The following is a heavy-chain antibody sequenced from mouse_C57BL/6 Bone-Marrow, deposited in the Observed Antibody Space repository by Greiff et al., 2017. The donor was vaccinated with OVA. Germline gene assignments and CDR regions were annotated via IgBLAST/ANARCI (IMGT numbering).Heavy chain of an antibody. CDR3: AKNGQLPRYAMDY. CDR2: IWRGGST. J-gene: IGHJ4*01. Sequence: VKLVESGPGLVQPSQSLSITCTVSGFSLTSYGVHWVRQSPGQGLEWLGVIWRGGSTDYNAAFMSRLSFTKDNSKSQVFFKMNSLQADDTAIYYCAKNGQLPRYAMDYWGQGTSVTVSS. D-gene: IGHD1-1*01. V-gene: IGHV2-5*01. CDR1: GFSLTSYG.